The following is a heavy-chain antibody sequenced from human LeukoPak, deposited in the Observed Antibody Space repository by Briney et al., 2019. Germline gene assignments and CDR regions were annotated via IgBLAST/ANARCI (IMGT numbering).Heavy chain of an antibody. CDR1: GFTFSIYG. D-gene: IGHD1-1*01. CDR3: AKDKGYAFDY. J-gene: IGHJ4*02. CDR2: IRPDGSNK. Sequence: GGSLGLSCAASGFTFSIYGMHWVRQAPGKGLEWVAFIRPDGSNKYYADSVKGRFTISRDNSKNTLYLQMDSLRAEDTAVYYCAKDKGYAFDYWGQGTLVTVSS. V-gene: IGHV3-30*02.